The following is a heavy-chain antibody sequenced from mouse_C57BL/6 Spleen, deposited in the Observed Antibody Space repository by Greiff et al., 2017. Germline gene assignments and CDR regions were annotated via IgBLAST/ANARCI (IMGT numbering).Heavy chain of an antibody. CDR2: INPGSGGT. J-gene: IGHJ3*02. D-gene: IGHD2-4*01. CDR1: GYAFTNYL. CDR3: ARGVYDYPGY. V-gene: IGHV1-54*01. Sequence: VQLQQSGAELVRPGTSVKVSCKASGYAFTNYLIEWVKQRPGQGLEWIGVINPGSGGTNYNEKFKGKATLTADKSSSTAYMQLSSLTSEDSAVCVCARGVYDYPGYWGQGTLVTVSA.